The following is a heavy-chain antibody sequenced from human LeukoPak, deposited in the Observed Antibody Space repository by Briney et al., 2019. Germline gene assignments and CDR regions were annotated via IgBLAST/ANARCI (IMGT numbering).Heavy chain of an antibody. CDR2: FYYSGST. V-gene: IGHV4-59*01. Sequence: SETLSLTCTVSGGSISSYYWSWIRQPPVKGLEWIGYFYYSGSTNYNPPLKSRVTISVDTSKNQFSLKLSSVTAADTAVYYCARVGRRDGYNYDVRAFDIWGQGTMVTVSS. CDR1: GGSISSYY. CDR3: ARVGRRDGYNYDVRAFDI. J-gene: IGHJ3*02. D-gene: IGHD5-24*01.